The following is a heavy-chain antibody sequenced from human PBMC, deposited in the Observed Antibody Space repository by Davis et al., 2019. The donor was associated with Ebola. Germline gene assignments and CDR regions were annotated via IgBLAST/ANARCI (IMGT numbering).Heavy chain of an antibody. Sequence: SETLSLTCTVSGGSISSGGYYWSWIRQHPGKGLEWIGYIYYSGSTYYNPSLKSPVTISVDTSKNQFSLKLSSVTAADTAVYYCARITGTTSHYYYGMDVWGQGTTVTVSS. CDR3: ARITGTTSHYYYGMDV. CDR1: GGSISSGGYY. CDR2: IYYSGST. J-gene: IGHJ6*02. D-gene: IGHD1-7*01. V-gene: IGHV4-31*01.